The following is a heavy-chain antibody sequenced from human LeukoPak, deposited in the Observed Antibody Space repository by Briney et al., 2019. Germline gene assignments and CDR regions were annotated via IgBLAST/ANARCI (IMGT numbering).Heavy chain of an antibody. J-gene: IGHJ6*03. D-gene: IGHD3-10*01. CDR3: ARGVSDITMVRGVIITKTLPLDYYYYYYMDV. CDR2: INPNSGGT. V-gene: IGHV1-2*02. CDR1: GYTFTGYY. Sequence: ASVKVSCKASGYTFTGYYMHWVRQAPGQGLEWMGWINPNSGGTSYAQKFQGRVTMTRDTSISTAYMELSRLRSDDTAVYYCARGVSDITMVRGVIITKTLPLDYYYYYYMDVWGKGTTVTVSS.